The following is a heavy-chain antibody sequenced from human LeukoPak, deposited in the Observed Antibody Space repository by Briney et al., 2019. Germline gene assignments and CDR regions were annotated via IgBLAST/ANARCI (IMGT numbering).Heavy chain of an antibody. Sequence: PSETLSLTCSVSGGSISDHYLSWIRETAGKGLEWIGRMYVSGTTNYNPSLRSRATMSMDTSKNQFSLRLTSVTAADTAVYYCARENYYDSSGYSECLDVWGQGTTVTVS. CDR3: ARENYYDSSGYSECLDV. CDR1: GGSISDHY. J-gene: IGHJ6*02. V-gene: IGHV4-4*07. D-gene: IGHD3-22*01. CDR2: MYVSGTT.